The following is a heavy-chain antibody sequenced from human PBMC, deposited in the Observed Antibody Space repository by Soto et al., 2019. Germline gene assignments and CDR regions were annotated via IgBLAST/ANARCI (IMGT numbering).Heavy chain of an antibody. CDR2: IYYSGST. V-gene: IGHV4-31*03. Sequence: QVQLQESGPGLVKPSQTLSLTCTVSGGSISSGGYYWSWIRQHPGKGLEWIGYIYYSGSTYYNPPIKTRVPLPVDTSNNNFSLTGAFGTAADTAFYSWGGEGVYCSGGSCHRWFDPWGQGTLVTVS. CDR3: GGEGVYCSGGSCHRWFDP. D-gene: IGHD2-15*01. CDR1: GGSISSGGYY. J-gene: IGHJ5*02.